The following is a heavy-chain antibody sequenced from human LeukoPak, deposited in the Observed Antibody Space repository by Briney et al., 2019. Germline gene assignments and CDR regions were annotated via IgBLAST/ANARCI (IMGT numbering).Heavy chain of an antibody. CDR1: GYSISSGYD. J-gene: IGHJ4*02. CDR2: IYHSGST. D-gene: IGHD1-26*01. CDR3: ARDTTKFDY. V-gene: IGHV4-38-2*02. Sequence: SEALSLTCAVSGYSISSGYDWGWIRQPPGKGLEWIGSIYHSGSTYYNPSLKSRVTISVDTSKNQFSLKLSSVTAADTAVYYCARDTTKFDYWGQGTLVTVSS.